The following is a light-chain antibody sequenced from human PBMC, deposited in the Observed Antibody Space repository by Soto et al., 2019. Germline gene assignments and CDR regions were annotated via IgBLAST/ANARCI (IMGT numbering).Light chain of an antibody. CDR2: EVS. J-gene: IGKJ2*01. CDR1: QSLLHSDGRTY. V-gene: IGKV2D-29*01. CDR3: LQTIQVPHT. Sequence: DIVMTQTPLSLSVTPGQLASISCKSSQSLLHSDGRTYVFWYLQRPGQPPHLLIYEVSNRFSGVPDRFSGSGSGTDFSLKISRVEAEDVGVYYCLQTIQVPHTFGQGTKLEIK.